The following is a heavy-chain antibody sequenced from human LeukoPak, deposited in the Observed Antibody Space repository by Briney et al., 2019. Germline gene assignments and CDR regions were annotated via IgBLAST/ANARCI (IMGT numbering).Heavy chain of an antibody. CDR2: ISSSGSTI. CDR3: ARKHCSTTSCLFDN. D-gene: IGHD2-2*01. CDR1: GFTFNNYE. V-gene: IGHV3-48*03. Sequence: GGSLRLSCAASGFTFNNYEMNWVRQAPGKGLEWVSYISSSGSTIYYADSVKGRFTISRDNAKNSLSLQMNSLRAEDTAVYYCARKHCSTTSCLFDNWGQGTLVTVSS. J-gene: IGHJ4*02.